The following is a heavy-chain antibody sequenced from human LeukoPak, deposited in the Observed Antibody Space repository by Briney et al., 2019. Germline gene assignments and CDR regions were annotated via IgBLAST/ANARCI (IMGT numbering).Heavy chain of an antibody. CDR1: GFTFSSYG. D-gene: IGHD3-9*01. CDR2: IWYDGSNK. V-gene: IGHV3-33*01. CDR3: ARQVLTGYYRWFDP. J-gene: IGHJ5*02. Sequence: GGSLRLSCAASGFTFSSYGMHWVRQAPGKGLEWVAVIWYDGSNKYYADSVKGRFTISRDNSKNTLYLQMNSLRAEDTAVYYCARQVLTGYYRWFDPWGQGTLVTVSS.